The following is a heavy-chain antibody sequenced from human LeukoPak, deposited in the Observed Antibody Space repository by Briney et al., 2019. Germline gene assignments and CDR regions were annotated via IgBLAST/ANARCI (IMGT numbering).Heavy chain of an antibody. J-gene: IGHJ4*03. Sequence: SETLSPTCAVHGESFSAYFWSWIRHVPGKGLEWIGEIDHRGSSNYNPPLKSRATISVDTSKNHFSLSLTSVSAADTAVYYCATRSSTLVAARCFDDWGQGTVVTVSS. D-gene: IGHD6-6*01. CDR2: IDHRGSS. CDR1: GESFSAYF. CDR3: ATRSSTLVAARCFDD. V-gene: IGHV4-34*01.